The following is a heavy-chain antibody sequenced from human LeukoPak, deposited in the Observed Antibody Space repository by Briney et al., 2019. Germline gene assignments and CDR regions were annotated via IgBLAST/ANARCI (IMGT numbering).Heavy chain of an antibody. Sequence: SETLSLTCFVSGGSISSSNYYWGWIRQPPGKGLEWIGCIYYSGTTYYNPILKSRLTISLDTSKTQFSLKVTSVTAADTAVYYCARRDYYGSGAGLFDIWGQGTMVTVSS. CDR2: IYYSGTT. D-gene: IGHD3-10*01. V-gene: IGHV4-39*07. CDR3: ARRDYYGSGAGLFDI. J-gene: IGHJ3*02. CDR1: GGSISSSNYY.